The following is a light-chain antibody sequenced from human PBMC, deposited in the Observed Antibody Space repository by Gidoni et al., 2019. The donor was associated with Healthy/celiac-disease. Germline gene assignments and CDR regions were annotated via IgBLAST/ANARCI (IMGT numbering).Light chain of an antibody. CDR3: QQSYSTPPYT. J-gene: IGKJ2*01. Sequence: DIQMTQSPSSLSASVGDRATITCRASQSISSYLNSYQQKPGKAQKLLIYAEYSLQSGVQSRFSGSGSGTDFTLTISSLQPEDFATYYCQQSYSTPPYTFGQGTKLEIK. CDR1: QSISSY. CDR2: AEY. V-gene: IGKV1-39*01.